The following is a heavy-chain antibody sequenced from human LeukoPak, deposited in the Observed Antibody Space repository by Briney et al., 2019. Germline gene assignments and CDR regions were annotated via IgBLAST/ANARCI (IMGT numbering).Heavy chain of an antibody. CDR2: ISAYNGNT. CDR3: ARTAVAGTWDGFGY. Sequence: GASVKVSCKASGYTFTSYGISWVRQAPGQGLERMGWISAYNGNTNYAQKLQGRVTMTTDTSTSTAYMELRSLRSDDTAVYYCARTAVAGTWDGFGYWGQGTLVTVSS. V-gene: IGHV1-18*04. CDR1: GYTFTSYG. D-gene: IGHD6-19*01. J-gene: IGHJ4*02.